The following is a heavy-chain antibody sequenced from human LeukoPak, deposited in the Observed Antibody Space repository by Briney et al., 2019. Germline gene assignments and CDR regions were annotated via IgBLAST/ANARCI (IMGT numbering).Heavy chain of an antibody. J-gene: IGHJ4*02. CDR3: AKTLYDTSGYYYAGFDY. CDR2: ISNNGRDK. D-gene: IGHD3-22*01. CDR1: GFTFSSYE. V-gene: IGHV3-48*03. Sequence: LAGGSLRLSCAASGFTFSSYEMNWVRQAPGEGLEWISYISNNGRDKYYADSVKGRFTISRDDAKNSLYLQMNSLRAEDTAVYYCAKTLYDTSGYYYAGFDYWGQGTRVTVSS.